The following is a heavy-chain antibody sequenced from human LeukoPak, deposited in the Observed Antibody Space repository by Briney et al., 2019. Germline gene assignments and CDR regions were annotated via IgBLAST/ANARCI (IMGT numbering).Heavy chain of an antibody. CDR2: INHSGST. D-gene: IGHD3-3*01. V-gene: IGHV4-34*01. Sequence: PSEALSLTCAVYGGSFSGYYWSWIRQPPGKGLEWIGEINHSGSTNYNLSLKSRVTISVDTSKSQFSLKLSSVTAADTAVYYCARGYKYYDFWSGTSPFDYWGRGTLVTVSS. CDR1: GGSFSGYY. CDR3: ARGYKYYDFWSGTSPFDY. J-gene: IGHJ4*02.